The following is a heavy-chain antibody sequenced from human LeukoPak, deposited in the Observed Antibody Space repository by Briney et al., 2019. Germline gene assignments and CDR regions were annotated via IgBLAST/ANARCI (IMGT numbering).Heavy chain of an antibody. CDR1: GGSIGSGGYY. Sequence: SQTLSLTCTVSGGSIGSGGYYWSWIRQHPGKGLEWIGYIYYSGSTYYNPSLKSRVTISVDTSKNRFSLKLSSVTAADTAVYYCARDAPGGEQQLVRWFDPWGQGTLVTVSS. CDR3: ARDAPGGEQQLVRWFDP. V-gene: IGHV4-31*03. J-gene: IGHJ5*02. D-gene: IGHD6-13*01. CDR2: IYYSGST.